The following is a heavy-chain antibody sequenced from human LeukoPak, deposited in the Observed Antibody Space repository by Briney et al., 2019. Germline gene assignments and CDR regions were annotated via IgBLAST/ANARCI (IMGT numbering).Heavy chain of an antibody. D-gene: IGHD1-26*01. CDR1: GGSISGYY. J-gene: IGHJ5*02. V-gene: IGHV4-59*01. CDR2: IYYSGST. CDR3: ARGSGSYDP. Sequence: SETLSLTCTVSGGSISGYYWSWIRQPPGKGLEWIGYIYYSGSTNYNPSLKSRVTISVDTSKNQFSLKLSSVTAADTAVYYCARGSGSYDPWGQGTLVTVSS.